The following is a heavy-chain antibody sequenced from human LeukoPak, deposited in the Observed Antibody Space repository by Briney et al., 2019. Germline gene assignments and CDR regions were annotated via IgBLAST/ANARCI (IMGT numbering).Heavy chain of an antibody. CDR1: GYRFTSYW. CDR3: ARGIAVAGTTNDAFDI. D-gene: IGHD6-19*01. CDR2: IYPGDSDT. J-gene: IGHJ3*02. V-gene: IGHV5-51*01. Sequence: GESLQISCKGSGYRFTSYWIGWVRPLPGKGLEWMGIIYPGDSDTRYSPSFQGQVTISADKSISTAYLQWSSLKASDTAMYYCARGIAVAGTTNDAFDIWGQGTTVTVSS.